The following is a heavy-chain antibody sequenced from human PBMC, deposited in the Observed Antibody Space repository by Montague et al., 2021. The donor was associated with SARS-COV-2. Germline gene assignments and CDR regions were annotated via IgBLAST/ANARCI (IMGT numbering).Heavy chain of an antibody. Sequence: SETLSLTCSVSGHSIWSSDWWTWVRQPPGKGLEWIGEIYHSGSTTYNQSLKSRVTISVDKSKNQFFLTLTSLTAADTAVYYCARAQKTISGMLIPPYYFDFWGQGTLVTVSS. CDR2: IYHSGST. CDR1: GHSIWSSDW. J-gene: IGHJ4*02. V-gene: IGHV4-4*02. CDR3: ARAQKTISGMLIPPYYFDF. D-gene: IGHD3-3*01.